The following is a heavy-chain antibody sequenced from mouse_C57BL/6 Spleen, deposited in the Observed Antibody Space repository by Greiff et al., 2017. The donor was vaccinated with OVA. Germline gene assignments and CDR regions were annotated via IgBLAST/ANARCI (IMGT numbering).Heavy chain of an antibody. V-gene: IGHV1-50*01. CDR1: GYTFTSYW. CDR2: IDPSDSYT. Sequence: QVQLQQPGAELVKPGASVKLSCKASGYTFTSYWMQWVKQRPGQGLEWIGEIDPSDSYTNYNQKFKGKATLTVDTSSSTAYMQLSSLTSGDSAVYYCARRGAGTGYCDYWGKGTTLTVSS. D-gene: IGHD4-1*01. CDR3: ARRGAGTGYCDY. J-gene: IGHJ2*01.